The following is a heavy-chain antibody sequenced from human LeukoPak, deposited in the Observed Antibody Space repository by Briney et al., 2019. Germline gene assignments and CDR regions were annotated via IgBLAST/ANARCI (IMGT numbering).Heavy chain of an antibody. V-gene: IGHV3-30*18. CDR2: ISYDGSNK. Sequence: GGSLRLSCAASGFTFSNYGMHWVRQSPGRGLEWVAVISYDGSNKSYADSVKGRFTMSRDNSKTTLYLQMNSLRAEDTAVYYCAKDRGVGDYYDSSAYNDYWGQGILVTVSS. D-gene: IGHD3-22*01. J-gene: IGHJ4*02. CDR1: GFTFSNYG. CDR3: AKDRGVGDYYDSSAYNDY.